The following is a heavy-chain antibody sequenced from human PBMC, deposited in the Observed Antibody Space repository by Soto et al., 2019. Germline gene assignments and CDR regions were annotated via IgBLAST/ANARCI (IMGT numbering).Heavy chain of an antibody. CDR2: MNPNNGDT. CDR1: GYTFTSFD. Sequence: QVQLVQSGAEVKKPGASVKVSCKASGYTFTSFDITWVRQATGQGLEWMGWMNPNNGDTGYAQKFPGRVTMTRNTSISTAYMELSSLRSEDTAVYFCARRIWGFESWGQGTLVTVSS. CDR3: ARRIWGFES. J-gene: IGHJ4*02. V-gene: IGHV1-8*01. D-gene: IGHD3-16*01.